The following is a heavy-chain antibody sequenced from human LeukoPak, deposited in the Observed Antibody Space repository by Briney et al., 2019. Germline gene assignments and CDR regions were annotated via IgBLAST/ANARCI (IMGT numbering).Heavy chain of an antibody. D-gene: IGHD5-12*01. CDR2: INPNSGGT. CDR1: GYTFTGYY. V-gene: IGHV1-2*02. Sequence: ASVKVSCKASGYTFTGYYMHWVRQAPGQGLEWMGWINPNSGGTNYAQKFQGRVTMTRDTSISTAYMELSRLRSDDTAVYYCARDRNGRRGYGDFDYWGRGTLVTVSS. CDR3: ARDRNGRRGYGDFDY. J-gene: IGHJ4*02.